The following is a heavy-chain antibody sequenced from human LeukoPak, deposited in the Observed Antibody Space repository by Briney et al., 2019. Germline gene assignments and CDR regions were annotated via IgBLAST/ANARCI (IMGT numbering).Heavy chain of an antibody. J-gene: IGHJ4*02. Sequence: GRSLRLSCAASGFTFSSYAMHWVRQAPGKGLEWVAVISYDGSNKYYADSVKGRFTISRDNAKNSLYLQMNSLRAEDTAVYYCARISVAGTLGYWGQGTLVTVSS. CDR2: ISYDGSNK. CDR3: ARISVAGTLGY. V-gene: IGHV3-30-3*01. CDR1: GFTFSSYA. D-gene: IGHD6-19*01.